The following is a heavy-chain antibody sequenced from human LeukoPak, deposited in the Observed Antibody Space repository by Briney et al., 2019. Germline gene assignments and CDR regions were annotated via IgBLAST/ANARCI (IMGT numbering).Heavy chain of an antibody. V-gene: IGHV3-66*02. CDR3: AKSMDILTGYLWSLDY. CDR1: GFTFSSYE. D-gene: IGHD3-9*01. CDR2: IYSGGST. J-gene: IGHJ4*02. Sequence: GGSLRLSCAASGFTFSSYEMNWVRQAPGKGLEWVSVIYSGGSTYYADSVKGRFTISRDNSKNTMYLQMNSLRAEDTAVYYCAKSMDILTGYLWSLDYWGQGTLATVSS.